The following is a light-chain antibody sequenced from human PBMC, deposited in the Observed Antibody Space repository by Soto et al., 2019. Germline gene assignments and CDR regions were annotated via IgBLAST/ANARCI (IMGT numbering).Light chain of an antibody. Sequence: EKVVTQGGATLIKKKGERATLSCRASQSVSSYLAWYQQKPGQAPRLLIYDASNRATGIPARFSGSGSGTDFTLTISSLEPEDFAVYYCQQRSNWPWTFGQGTKVDIK. J-gene: IGKJ1*01. CDR2: DAS. CDR3: QQRSNWPWT. CDR1: QSVSSY. V-gene: IGKV3-11*01.